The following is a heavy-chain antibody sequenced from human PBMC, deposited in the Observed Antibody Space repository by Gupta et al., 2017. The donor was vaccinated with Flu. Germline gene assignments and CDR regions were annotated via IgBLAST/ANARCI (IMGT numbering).Heavy chain of an antibody. D-gene: IGHD6-13*01. CDR2: IKQGGSER. Sequence: EVQLVESXGGLVQPGGSLRHSCAASGFTLSXNWXSWVXQAPGKGLEWVANIKQGGSERYYVDSVKCRFTISRDNAKSSMYLQMNSLRAEDTAVYYCARRQKQLGPYYGMDVWGQGTTVTVSS. V-gene: IGHV3-7*04. J-gene: IGHJ6*02. CDR3: ARRQKQLGPYYGMDV. CDR1: GFTLSXNW.